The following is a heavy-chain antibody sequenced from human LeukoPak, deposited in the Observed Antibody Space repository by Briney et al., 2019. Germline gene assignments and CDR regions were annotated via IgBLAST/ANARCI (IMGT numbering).Heavy chain of an antibody. Sequence: SVKVSCKASGGTFSSYAISWVRQAPGQGLEWMGRIIPIFGTANTAQKFNARLTITTDESTTTACIELSSLRSEDTAVYYCARDYEQAIVVVPAAHVSWFDPWGQGTLVTVSS. D-gene: IGHD2-2*01. CDR2: IIPIFGTA. J-gene: IGHJ5*02. CDR1: GGTFSSYA. V-gene: IGHV1-69*05. CDR3: ARDYEQAIVVVPAAHVSWFDP.